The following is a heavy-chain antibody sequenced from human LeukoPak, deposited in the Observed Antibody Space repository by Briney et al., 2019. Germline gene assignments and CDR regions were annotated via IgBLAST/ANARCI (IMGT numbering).Heavy chain of an antibody. J-gene: IGHJ4*02. CDR2: INPNSGGT. CDR1: GYTFTGYY. CDR3: ASLYDSSGYYFDY. V-gene: IGHV1-2*02. D-gene: IGHD3-22*01. Sequence: GASVKVSCKASGYTFTGYYMHWVRQAPGQGLEWMGWINPNSGGTNYALKFQGRVTMTRDTSISTAYMELSRLRSDDTAVYYCASLYDSSGYYFDYWGQGTLVTVSS.